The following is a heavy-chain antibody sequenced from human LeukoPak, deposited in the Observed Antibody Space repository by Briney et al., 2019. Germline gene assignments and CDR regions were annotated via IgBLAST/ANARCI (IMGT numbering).Heavy chain of an antibody. Sequence: SQTLSLTCTVSGGSISSGSYYWSWIRRPAGKGLEWIGRIYTSGSTNYNPSLKSRVTISVDTSKNQFSLKLSSVTAADTAVYYCARSIMDTAMVADFDYWGQGTLVTVSS. J-gene: IGHJ4*02. CDR2: IYTSGST. CDR1: GGSISSGSYY. V-gene: IGHV4-61*02. D-gene: IGHD5-18*01. CDR3: ARSIMDTAMVADFDY.